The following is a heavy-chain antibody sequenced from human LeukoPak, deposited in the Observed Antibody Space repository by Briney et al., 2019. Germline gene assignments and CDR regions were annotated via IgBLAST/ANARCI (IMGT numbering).Heavy chain of an antibody. J-gene: IGHJ2*01. V-gene: IGHV3-48*03. CDR3: ATDLYYDSSGGDL. Sequence: GGSLRLSCAGSGFTFSSYEMNWVRQAPGKGLEWVSHISSSGETESYADFVKGRFTISRDNAKNSLSLQMNSLRAEDTAVYYCATDLYYDSSGGDLWGRGTLVTVSS. D-gene: IGHD3-22*01. CDR2: ISSSGETE. CDR1: GFTFSSYE.